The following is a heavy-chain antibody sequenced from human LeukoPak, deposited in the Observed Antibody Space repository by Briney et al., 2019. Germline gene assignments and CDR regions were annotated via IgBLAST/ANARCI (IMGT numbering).Heavy chain of an antibody. V-gene: IGHV1-18*01. CDR1: GYTFTSYG. D-gene: IGHD1-14*01. J-gene: IGHJ5*02. CDR3: ARDIKRSRARWENLGFDP. CDR2: ISAYNGNT. Sequence: ASVKVSCKASGYTFTSYGISWVRQAPGQGLEWMGWISAYNGNTNYAQKLQGRVTMTTDTSTSTANMELSSLRSEDTAVYYCARDIKRSRARWENLGFDPWGQGTLVTVSS.